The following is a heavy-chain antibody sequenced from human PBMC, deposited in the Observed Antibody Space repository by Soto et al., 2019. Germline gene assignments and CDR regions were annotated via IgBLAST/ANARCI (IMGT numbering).Heavy chain of an antibody. Sequence: GGSLRLSCAASGFTFGSYWMSWVRQAPGKGLEWEANIKQDGSEKYYVDSVKGRFTISRDNAKNSLYLQMNSLRAEDTAVYYCAKVNYSGFDYWGQGTLVTVSS. D-gene: IGHD2-15*01. CDR1: GFTFGSYW. J-gene: IGHJ4*02. CDR3: AKVNYSGFDY. V-gene: IGHV3-7*05. CDR2: IKQDGSEK.